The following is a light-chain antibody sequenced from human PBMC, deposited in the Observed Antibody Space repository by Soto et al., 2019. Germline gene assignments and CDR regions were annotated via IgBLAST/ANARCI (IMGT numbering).Light chain of an antibody. Sequence: QSVLTQPAPVSGFPGQSVAISCTGTSSDVGAYNYVSWYQQLPGKAPKLLIYDVSHRPSWVSDRFSGSKSGNTASLTISGLQAEDEGDYYCNSYTSSSTLYVFGTGTKVTVL. CDR1: SSDVGAYNY. V-gene: IGLV2-14*01. CDR2: DVS. CDR3: NSYTSSSTLYV. J-gene: IGLJ1*01.